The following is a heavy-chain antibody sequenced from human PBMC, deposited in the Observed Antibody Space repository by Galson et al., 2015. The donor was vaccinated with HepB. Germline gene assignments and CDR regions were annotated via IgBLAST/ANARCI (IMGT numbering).Heavy chain of an antibody. Sequence: SVKVSCKASGYTFTGYYMHWVRQAPGQGLEWMGWINPNSGGTNYAQKFQGWVTMTRDTSISTAYMELSRLRSDDTAVYYCARGRGQHPRTKYYFYYWGQGTLVTVSS. CDR3: ARGRGQHPRTKYYFYY. CDR1: GYTFTGYY. CDR2: INPNSGGT. V-gene: IGHV1-2*04. D-gene: IGHD6-13*01. J-gene: IGHJ4*02.